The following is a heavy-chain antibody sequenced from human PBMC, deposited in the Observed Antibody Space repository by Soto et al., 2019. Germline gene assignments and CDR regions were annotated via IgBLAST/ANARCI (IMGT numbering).Heavy chain of an antibody. CDR2: IYYSGST. Sequence: QVQLQESGPGLVKPSQTLSLTCTVSGGSISSGDYYWSWIRQPPGKGLEWIGYIYYSGSTYYNPSLKRRVTISVDTSRNPFSLKLSSVTAADTAVYYCARVQGGGGAMVHNYWGQGTLVTVSS. J-gene: IGHJ4*02. V-gene: IGHV4-30-4*01. CDR3: ARVQGGGGAMVHNY. D-gene: IGHD5-18*01. CDR1: GGSISSGDYY.